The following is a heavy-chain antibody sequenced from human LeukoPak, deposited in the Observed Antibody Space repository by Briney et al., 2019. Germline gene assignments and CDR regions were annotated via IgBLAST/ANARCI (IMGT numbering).Heavy chain of an antibody. D-gene: IGHD3-22*01. CDR1: GFSFNSYG. V-gene: IGHV3-30*18. CDR2: ISWDGSNK. Sequence: GGSLRLSCAASGFSFNSYGMHWVRQAPGKGLEWVAVISWDGSNKYYADSVKGRFTIPRDNSKHTLDLQMNSLRAEDTAVYYCAKEDSSGPQWGQGTLVTVSS. CDR3: AKEDSSGPQ. J-gene: IGHJ4*02.